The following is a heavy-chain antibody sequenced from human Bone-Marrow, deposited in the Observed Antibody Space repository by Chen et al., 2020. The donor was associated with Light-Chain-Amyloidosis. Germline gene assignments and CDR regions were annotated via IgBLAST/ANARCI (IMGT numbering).Heavy chain of an antibody. D-gene: IGHD2-21*01. V-gene: IGHV4-39*07. J-gene: IGHJ3*01. CDR1: GASLSSSESY. CDR2: IFYGDIT. Sequence: QLQESGPGLVEPSKTLSLTCAVSGASLSSSESYWGWMRQTPGKGLEWIGSIFYGDITYYTSSLKSRVTLSVDTSNNHISLRLRSVTAGDTAIYYCARGPSEVEWGVVKSAFAFDFWGQGTMVTVSS. CDR3: ARGPSEVEWGVVKSAFAFDF.